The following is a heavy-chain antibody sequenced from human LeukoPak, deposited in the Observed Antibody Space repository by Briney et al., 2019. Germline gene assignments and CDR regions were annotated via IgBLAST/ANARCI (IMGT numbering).Heavy chain of an antibody. CDR2: INHSGST. J-gene: IGHJ4*02. CDR3: ASRPFRYCSGGSCYYIQ. CDR1: GGSFSGYY. D-gene: IGHD2-15*01. Sequence: SETLSLTCAVYGGSFSGYYWSWIRQPPGKGLEWIGEINHSGSTNYNPSLKSRVTISVDTSKNQFSLKLSSVTAADTAVYYCASRPFRYCSGGSCYYIQWGQGTLVTVSS. V-gene: IGHV4-34*01.